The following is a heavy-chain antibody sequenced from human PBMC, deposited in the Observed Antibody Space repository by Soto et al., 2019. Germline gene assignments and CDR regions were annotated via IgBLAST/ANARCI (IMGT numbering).Heavy chain of an antibody. Sequence: SETLSLTCAVYGGSFSGYDWSWIRQPPGKGLEWIGEINHSGSTNYNPSLKSRVTISVDTSKNQFSLKLSSVTAADTAVYYCARSLTTLHYFDYWGQGTLVTVSS. V-gene: IGHV4-34*01. CDR3: ARSLTTLHYFDY. J-gene: IGHJ4*02. CDR1: GGSFSGYD. D-gene: IGHD4-4*01. CDR2: INHSGST.